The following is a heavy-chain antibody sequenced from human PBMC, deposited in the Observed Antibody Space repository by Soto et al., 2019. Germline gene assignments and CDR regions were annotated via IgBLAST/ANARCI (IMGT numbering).Heavy chain of an antibody. Sequence: QVQLQESGPGLVKPSQTLSLTCTVSGGSISSGDYYWSWIRHPPGKGLEWIGYIYYSGTTYYNPSLKSRVTISVDTSKNQFSLKLSTVTAADTAVYYCARVLHDYVWGSYQDWGQGTLVTVSS. D-gene: IGHD3-16*02. J-gene: IGHJ4*02. CDR1: GGSISSGDYY. CDR3: ARVLHDYVWGSYQD. V-gene: IGHV4-30-4*01. CDR2: IYYSGTT.